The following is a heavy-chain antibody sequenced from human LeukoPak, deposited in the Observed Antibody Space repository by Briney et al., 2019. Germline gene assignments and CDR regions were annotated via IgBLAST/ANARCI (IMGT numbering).Heavy chain of an antibody. CDR1: GYTFTSYG. J-gene: IGHJ4*02. CDR2: ISAYNGNT. V-gene: IGHV1-18*01. CDR3: ARGRAAAGTFDY. Sequence: ASVKVSCKASGYTFTSYGISWVRQAPGQGLAWMGWISAYNGNTNYAHKLQGRVNMTTDTSTSTAHLELRSLRSGDTAVYYCARGRAAAGTFDYWGQGTLVTVSS. D-gene: IGHD6-13*01.